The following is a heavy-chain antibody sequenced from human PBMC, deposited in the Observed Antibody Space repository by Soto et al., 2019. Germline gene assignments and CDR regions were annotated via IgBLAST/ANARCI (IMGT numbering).Heavy chain of an antibody. V-gene: IGHV3-23*01. CDR3: AKWLDVVVLQALGSNRMCMHV. CDR1: GFSFSNYA. J-gene: IGHJ6*02. Sequence: GGSLRLSCTASGFSFSNYAMVWVRQAPGKGLEWVSAISGSGDGTYFADSVKGRFTISRDNSKNTLYLQMSSLGAEDTAAYYCAKWLDVVVLQALGSNRMCMHVRRQGTTVSVSS. D-gene: IGHD5-12*01. CDR2: ISGSGDGT.